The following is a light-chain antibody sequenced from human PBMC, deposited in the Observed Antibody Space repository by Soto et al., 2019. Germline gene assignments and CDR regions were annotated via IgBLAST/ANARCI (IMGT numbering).Light chain of an antibody. CDR3: QQRYSTANT. Sequence: DIQMTQSPSSLSASVGDRVTITCRASQSISSSLNWYQQKPGKAPKLLIYAASSLQSGVPSRCSGSKTSEDLSLTNKCIQLQDRSTFYFQQRYSTANTFAHRT. CDR2: AAS. V-gene: IGKV1-39*01. J-gene: IGKJ5*01. CDR1: QSISSS.